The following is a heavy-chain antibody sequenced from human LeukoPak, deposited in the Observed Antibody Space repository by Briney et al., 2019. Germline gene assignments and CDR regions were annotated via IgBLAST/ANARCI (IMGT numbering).Heavy chain of an antibody. Sequence: ASVKVSCKASGGTFSSYEISWVRQAPGQGLEWMGWINPNSGGTNYAQKFQGRVTMTRDTSISTAYMELSRLRSDDTAVYYCARFTSGYYGYFDYWGQGTLVTVSS. CDR1: GGTFSSYE. CDR2: INPNSGGT. J-gene: IGHJ4*02. CDR3: ARFTSGYYGYFDY. D-gene: IGHD3-22*01. V-gene: IGHV1-2*02.